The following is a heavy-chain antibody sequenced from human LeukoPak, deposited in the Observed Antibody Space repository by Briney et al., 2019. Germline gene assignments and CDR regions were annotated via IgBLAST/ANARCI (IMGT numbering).Heavy chain of an antibody. D-gene: IGHD3-9*01. CDR1: GGSMSSYY. CDR2: IYYSGST. V-gene: IGHV4-59*12. J-gene: IGHJ4*02. Sequence: SETLSLTCTVSGGSMSSYYWSWIRQPPGKGLEWIGYIYYSGSTNYNPSLKSRVTISVDTSKNQFSLKLSSVTAADTAVYYCAREVSDYDILTGWIDYWGQGALVSVSS. CDR3: AREVSDYDILTGWIDY.